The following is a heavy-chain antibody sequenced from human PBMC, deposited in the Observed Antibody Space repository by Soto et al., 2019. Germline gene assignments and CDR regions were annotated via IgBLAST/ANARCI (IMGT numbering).Heavy chain of an antibody. J-gene: IGHJ4*02. Sequence: SETLSLTCTVSGDTIYSDNYYWSWIRQSPGKGLEWIGYIYYSVRTYYNASLRSPFSISVDTSKNQSFLKMRSATAADTAVYYCARGESMLPGVLTSHLDYWGQGTLVTVSS. CDR3: ARGESMLPGVLTSHLDY. CDR2: IYYSVRT. V-gene: IGHV4-30-4*01. CDR1: GDTIYSDNYY. D-gene: IGHD2-8*01.